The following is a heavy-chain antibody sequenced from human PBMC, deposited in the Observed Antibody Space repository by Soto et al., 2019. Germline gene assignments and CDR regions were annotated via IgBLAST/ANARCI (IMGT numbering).Heavy chain of an antibody. J-gene: IGHJ4*02. Sequence: QVPLVQSGAEVKKPGASVKVSCKASGYTFTTYYMHWVRQAPGQGLEWMGIINPTSSTSYAQKFQGRVTMTRDTSTSTVYMELSSLRSEDTAVYYCARVYCSGGSCYGLDYWGQGTLVTVSS. D-gene: IGHD2-15*01. CDR2: INPTSST. CDR1: GYTFTTYY. CDR3: ARVYCSGGSCYGLDY. V-gene: IGHV1-46*01.